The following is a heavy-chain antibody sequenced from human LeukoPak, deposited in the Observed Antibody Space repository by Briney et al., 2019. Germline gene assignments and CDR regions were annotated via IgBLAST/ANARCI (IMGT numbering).Heavy chain of an antibody. D-gene: IGHD3-10*01. J-gene: IGHJ4*02. V-gene: IGHV1-2*02. CDR1: GYTFTGYY. CDR3: ARTMVRGVKSVDY. CDR2: INPNSGGT. Sequence: GASVKVSCKASGYTFTGYYMHWVRQAPGQGLEWMGWINPNSGGTNYAQKFQGRVTMTRDTSISTAYMELSRLRSDDTAVYYCARTMVRGVKSVDYWGQGTLVTVSS.